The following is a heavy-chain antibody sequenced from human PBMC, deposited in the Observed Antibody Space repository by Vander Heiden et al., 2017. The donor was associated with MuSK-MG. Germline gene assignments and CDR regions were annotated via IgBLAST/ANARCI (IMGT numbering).Heavy chain of an antibody. V-gene: IGHV4-34*01. CDR2: INHSGST. CDR3: ARGRWFGN. Sequence: QVQLQQWGAGLLKPSETLSLTCAVYGGSFSGYYWSWIRQPPGKGLEWIGEINHSGSTNYNPSLKSRVTISVDTFKNQFSLKLSSVTAADTAVYYCARGRWFGNWGQGTLVTVSS. D-gene: IGHD3-10*01. J-gene: IGHJ4*02. CDR1: GGSFSGYY.